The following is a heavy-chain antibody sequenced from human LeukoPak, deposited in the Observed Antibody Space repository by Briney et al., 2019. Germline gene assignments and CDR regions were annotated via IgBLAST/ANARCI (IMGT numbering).Heavy chain of an antibody. CDR1: GYTFTSYY. J-gene: IGHJ6*04. CDR3: ARGKLGYCSGGSCPVV. V-gene: IGHV1-46*01. CDR2: INPSGGST. D-gene: IGHD2-15*01. Sequence: VASVKVSCKASGYTFTSYYMHWVRQAPGQGLEWMGIINPSGGSTSYAQKFQGRVTMTRDMSTSTVYMELSSLRSEDTAVYYCARGKLGYCSGGSCPVVWGKGTTVTVSS.